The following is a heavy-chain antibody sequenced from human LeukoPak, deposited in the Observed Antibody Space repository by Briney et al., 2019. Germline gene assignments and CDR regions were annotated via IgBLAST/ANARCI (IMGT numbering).Heavy chain of an antibody. CDR2: INPSGGST. D-gene: IGHD5-18*01. Sequence: ASVKVSCKASGYTFTSYYMHWVRQAPGQGLEWMGIINPSGGSTSYAQKFQGRVTMTRDMSTSTVYMELSSLRSEDTAVYYCAREGGRGYSYGYGPASNWFDPWGQGTLVTVSS. CDR1: GYTFTSYY. V-gene: IGHV1-46*01. J-gene: IGHJ5*02. CDR3: AREGGRGYSYGYGPASNWFDP.